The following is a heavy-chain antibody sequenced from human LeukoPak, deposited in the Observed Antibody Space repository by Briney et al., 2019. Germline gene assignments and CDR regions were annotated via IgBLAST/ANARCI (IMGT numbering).Heavy chain of an antibody. CDR3: ASPTLPTPHKNFDY. CDR1: GFTFSSYG. CDR2: IRYDGSNK. V-gene: IGHV3-30*02. Sequence: PGGFLRLSCAASGFTFSSYGMHWVRQAPGKGLEWVAFIRYDGSNKYYADSVKGRFTISRDNSKNTLYLQMNSLRAEDTAVYYCASPTLPTPHKNFDYWGQGTLVTVSS. D-gene: IGHD5/OR15-5a*01. J-gene: IGHJ4*02.